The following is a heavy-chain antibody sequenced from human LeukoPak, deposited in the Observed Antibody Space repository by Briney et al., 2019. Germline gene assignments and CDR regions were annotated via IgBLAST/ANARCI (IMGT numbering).Heavy chain of an antibody. CDR2: FDPEDGET. CDR3: ARLTPFVSHSVAVLYFYYFGMDV. J-gene: IGHJ6*02. V-gene: IGHV1-24*01. CDR1: GYTLTELS. D-gene: IGHD6-19*01. Sequence: ASVKVSCKVSGYTLTELSMHWVRQAPGKGLEWMGGFDPEDGETIYAQKFQGRVTMPVDTSKNQFSLKLSSVTAADTAVYYCARLTPFVSHSVAVLYFYYFGMDVWGQGTTVTVSS.